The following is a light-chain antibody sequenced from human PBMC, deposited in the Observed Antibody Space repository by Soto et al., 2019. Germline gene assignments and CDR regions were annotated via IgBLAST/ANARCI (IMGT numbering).Light chain of an antibody. CDR1: SSDVGGYNY. CDR3: YSYGGRNNFVV. CDR2: AVT. J-gene: IGLJ2*01. Sequence: QSALTQPPSASGSPGQSVTISCTGTSSDVGGYNYVSWYQQHPGKAPKLLIYAVTKRPSGVPDRFFGSKSGNTASLTVSGLQAEYEADYYCYSYGGRNNFVVFGGGTKLTVL. V-gene: IGLV2-8*01.